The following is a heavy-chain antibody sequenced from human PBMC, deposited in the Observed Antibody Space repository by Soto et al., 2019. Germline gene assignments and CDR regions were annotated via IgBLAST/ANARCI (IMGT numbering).Heavy chain of an antibody. CDR3: ARRGRVATQPYYGMDV. CDR2: IKQEGSEK. V-gene: IGHV3-7*03. Sequence: LRLSCAASGFTFSSYWMSWVRQAPGKGLEWVANIKQEGSEKYYVDSVKGRFTISRDNAKNSLYLQMNSLRAEDTAVYYCARRGRVATQPYYGMDVWGQGTTVTVSS. D-gene: IGHD5-12*01. J-gene: IGHJ6*02. CDR1: GFTFSSYW.